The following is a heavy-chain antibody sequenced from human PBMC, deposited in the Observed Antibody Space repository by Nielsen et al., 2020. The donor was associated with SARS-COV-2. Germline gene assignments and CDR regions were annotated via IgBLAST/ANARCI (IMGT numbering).Heavy chain of an antibody. CDR1: GFIFSDYY. CDR2: MNADGSRG. V-gene: IGHV3-74*01. D-gene: IGHD3-22*01. J-gene: IGHJ4*02. CDR3: VRVRDDGHYYDTGPFDY. Sequence: GESLKISCVGSGFIFSDYYMNWVRQAPGKGLMWVSRMNADGSRGAYAESVKGRFIIARDNARDTLSLQMNSLSVEDTAMYYCVRVRDDGHYYDTGPFDYWGQGALVTVSS.